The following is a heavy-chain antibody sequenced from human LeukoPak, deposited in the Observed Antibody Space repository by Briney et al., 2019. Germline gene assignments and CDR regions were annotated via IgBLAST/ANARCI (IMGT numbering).Heavy chain of an antibody. CDR3: ARKSDSLMLRGGDC. CDR2: IQSTSGSL. Sequence: GGSLRLSCAASGFTFSSYHMNWVRQAPGKGLEWLSYIQSTSGSLHYADSVKGRFTISRDNAKNTLYLQMDRLRVEDTAVYYCARKSDSLMLRGGDCWGQGTLVTVSS. V-gene: IGHV3-48*01. CDR1: GFTFSSYH. J-gene: IGHJ4*02. D-gene: IGHD3-10*01.